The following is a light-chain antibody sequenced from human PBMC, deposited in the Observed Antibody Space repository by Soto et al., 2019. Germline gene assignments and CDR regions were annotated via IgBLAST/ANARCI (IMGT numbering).Light chain of an antibody. CDR2: DAS. Sequence: EIVLTQSPATLSLSPGERATLSCRASQSVSSYLAWYQQKPGQAPRLLIYDASNRATGIPARFSGSGSGTDFPLTISSLEPEDFAVYYCQQRSNWPPLFTFGPGTKVHIK. V-gene: IGKV3-11*01. CDR1: QSVSSY. CDR3: QQRSNWPPLFT. J-gene: IGKJ3*01.